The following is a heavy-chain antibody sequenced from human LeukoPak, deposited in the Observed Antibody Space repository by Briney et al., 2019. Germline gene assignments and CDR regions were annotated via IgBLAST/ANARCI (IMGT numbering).Heavy chain of an antibody. CDR2: ISAYNGNT. CDR1: GYTFTSYG. V-gene: IGHV1-18*01. J-gene: IGHJ6*02. CDR3: ARGPNYYYDSSSPLIQEYYYYGMDV. Sequence: ASVKVSCKASGYTFTSYGISWVRQAPGQGLEWMGWISAYNGNTNYAQKLQGRVTMTTDTSTSTAYMELRSLRSDDTAVYYCARGPNYYYDSSSPLIQEYYYYGMDVWGQGTTVTVSS. D-gene: IGHD3-22*01.